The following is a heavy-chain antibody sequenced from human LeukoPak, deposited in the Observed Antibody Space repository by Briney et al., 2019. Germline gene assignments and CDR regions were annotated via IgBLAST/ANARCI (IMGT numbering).Heavy chain of an antibody. CDR2: INPSGGST. V-gene: IGHV1-46*01. CDR3: ARDLRPQSERDYFDY. Sequence: VASVKVSCTASGYTFTSYYMHWVRQAPGQGLEWMGIINPSGGSTSYAQKFQGRVTVTRDTSTSTVYMELSSLRSEDTPVYYCARDLRPQSERDYFDYWGQGTLVTVSS. CDR1: GYTFTSYY. J-gene: IGHJ4*02.